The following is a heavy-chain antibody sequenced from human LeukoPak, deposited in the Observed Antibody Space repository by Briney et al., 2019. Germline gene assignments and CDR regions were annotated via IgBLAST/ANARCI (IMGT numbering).Heavy chain of an antibody. CDR3: ARVSDYGDVQDS. V-gene: IGHV4-4*02. CDR1: GGSISSSNW. D-gene: IGHD4-17*01. J-gene: IGHJ4*02. Sequence: SETLSLTCAVSGGSISSSNWWRWVRQPPGKGLEWIGEIYHSGNTNYNPSLKSRVTISVDKSKNQFSLKLSSVTAADTAVYYCARVSDYGDVQDSWGQGTLVTVSS. CDR2: IYHSGNT.